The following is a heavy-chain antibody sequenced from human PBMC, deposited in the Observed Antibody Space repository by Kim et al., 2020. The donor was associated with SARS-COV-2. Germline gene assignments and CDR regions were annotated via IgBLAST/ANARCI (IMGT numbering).Heavy chain of an antibody. Sequence: ASVKVFCKAFGYTFTRHGISWVRQAPGQGLEWMGWVSGDKGDTNCAEKIQGRVTLTRDTSTNTAYMELRSLRSDDTALYYCARGSCGEPLFDYCGQGTL. J-gene: IGHJ4*02. CDR2: VSGDKGDT. D-gene: IGHD1-26*01. CDR1: GYTFTRHG. V-gene: IGHV1-18*01. CDR3: ARGSCGEPLFDY.